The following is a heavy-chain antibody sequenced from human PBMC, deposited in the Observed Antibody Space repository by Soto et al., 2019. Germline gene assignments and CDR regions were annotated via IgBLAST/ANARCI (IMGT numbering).Heavy chain of an antibody. CDR1: GPSVNSDNW. Sequence: SETLSLTCAASGPSVNSDNWWSFVRQPPGKGLEWIGEIYQTGMTNYNPSLKSRVTLSIDKSKNQFSLDLSSVTAADTAVYFCTSREHSRGQFFIDYWGQGALVTVSS. J-gene: IGHJ4*02. D-gene: IGHD3-3*01. CDR3: TSREHSRGQFFIDY. V-gene: IGHV4-4*02. CDR2: IYQTGMT.